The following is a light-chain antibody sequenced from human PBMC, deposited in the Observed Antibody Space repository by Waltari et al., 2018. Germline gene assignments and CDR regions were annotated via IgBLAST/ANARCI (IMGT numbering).Light chain of an antibody. Sequence: QSALTQPASVSGSPGQAIIISCTGTGSDVGGYDYVSWYQQYPGKAPRLISYDVYNRPSGVFNRFSGSKSDNTSSLTISGLQAEDESVYYCSSYTSSGVVFGGGTKLTVL. CDR3: SSYTSSGVV. J-gene: IGLJ2*01. CDR2: DVY. V-gene: IGLV2-14*01. CDR1: GSDVGGYDY.